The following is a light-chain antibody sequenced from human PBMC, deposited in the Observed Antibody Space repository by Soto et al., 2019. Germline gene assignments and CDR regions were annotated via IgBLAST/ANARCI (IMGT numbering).Light chain of an antibody. CDR3: NSQTSSGIRV. CDR2: EVR. Sequence: QSALTQPPSASGSPGQSVTISCTGTSSDVGAYNYVSWYQQHPGRAPKLMIYEVRKRPSGVSNRFSGSKSGYTASLTISGLQAEDEADYYCNSQTSSGIRVFGTGTKVTVL. CDR1: SSDVGAYNY. J-gene: IGLJ1*01. V-gene: IGLV2-14*01.